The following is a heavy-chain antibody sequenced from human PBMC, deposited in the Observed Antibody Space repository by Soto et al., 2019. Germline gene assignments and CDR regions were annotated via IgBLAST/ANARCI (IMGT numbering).Heavy chain of an antibody. D-gene: IGHD2-2*02. V-gene: IGHV1-3*01. CDR1: GYTFTSYA. Sequence: VKVSCKASGYTFTSYAMHWVRQAPGQRLEWMGWINAGNGNTKYSQKFQGRVTTTRDTSASTAYMELSSLRSEDTAVYYCARDPGYCSSTSCYTDAFDIWGQGTMVTVSS. CDR2: INAGNGNT. J-gene: IGHJ3*02. CDR3: ARDPGYCSSTSCYTDAFDI.